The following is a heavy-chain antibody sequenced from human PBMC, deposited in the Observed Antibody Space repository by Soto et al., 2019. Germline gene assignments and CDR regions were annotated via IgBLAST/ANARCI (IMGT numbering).Heavy chain of an antibody. CDR3: ARGGTVRYYYYYYGMDV. D-gene: IGHD4-17*01. CDR2: INHSGST. CDR1: GGCLCGYY. V-gene: IGHV4-34*01. Sequence: SETLSLTCAVCGGCLCGYYRRCINQPPDKRLEWIGEINHSGSTNYNPSLKSRVTISVDTSKSQFSLKLSSVTAADTAVYYCARGGTVRYYYYYYGMDVWGQGTTVSVSS. J-gene: IGHJ6*01.